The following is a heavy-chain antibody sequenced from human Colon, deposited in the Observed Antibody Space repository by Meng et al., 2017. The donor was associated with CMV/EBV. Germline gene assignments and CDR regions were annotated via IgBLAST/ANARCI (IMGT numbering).Heavy chain of an antibody. D-gene: IGHD5-12*01. V-gene: IGHV4-34*01. CDR1: GEAFSGFY. CDR2: INHSGST. CDR3: ARAPDIGGRPPGPFQY. J-gene: IGHJ4*02. Sequence: QVHLQQWGAGLLKPSETLSLTCAVYGEAFSGFYWSWIHQPPGKGLEWIGEINHSGSTNYNPSLKSRVTISVDTSKNQFSLKLSSVTAADTAVSYCARAPDIGGRPPGPFQYWSQGALVTVSS.